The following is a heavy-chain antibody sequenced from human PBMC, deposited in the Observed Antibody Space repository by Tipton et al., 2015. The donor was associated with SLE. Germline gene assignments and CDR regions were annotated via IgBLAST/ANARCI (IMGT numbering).Heavy chain of an antibody. CDR2: IYTSGST. D-gene: IGHD3-10*01. Sequence: TLSLTCTVSGGSMSSGSYYWSWIRQPAGKGLEWIGYIYTSGSTNYNPSLKSRVTISVDTSKNQFSLKLSSVTAADTAVYYCARGNYYGSGWHFDYWGQGTLVTVSS. J-gene: IGHJ4*02. CDR3: ARGNYYGSGWHFDY. CDR1: GGSMSSGSYY. V-gene: IGHV4-61*09.